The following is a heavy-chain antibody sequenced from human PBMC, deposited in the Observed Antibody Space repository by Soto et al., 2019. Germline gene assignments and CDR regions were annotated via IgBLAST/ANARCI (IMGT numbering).Heavy chain of an antibody. D-gene: IGHD5-18*01. J-gene: IGHJ6*02. CDR1: GYSFTSYW. V-gene: IGHV5-10-1*01. CDR3: ARHGSGYIYGYGMDV. Sequence: PGESLKISCKGSGYSFTSYWISWVRQMPGKGLEWMGRIDPSDSYTNYSPSFQGHVTISADESISTAYLQWSSLKASDTAMYYCARHGSGYIYGYGMDVWRQGTTATVSS. CDR2: IDPSDSYT.